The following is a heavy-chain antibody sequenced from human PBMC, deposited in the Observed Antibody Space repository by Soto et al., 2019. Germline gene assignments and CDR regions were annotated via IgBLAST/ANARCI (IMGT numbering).Heavy chain of an antibody. CDR2: ISWNSGSI. J-gene: IGHJ3*02. D-gene: IGHD3-16*02. CDR3: AKDYEGVATISWDAFDI. Sequence: PGGSLRLSCAASGFTFDDYAMHWVRQAPGKGLEWVSGISWNSGSIGYADSVKGRFTISRDNAKNSLYLQMNSLRAEDTALYYCAKDYEGVATISWDAFDIWGQGTMVTVSS. V-gene: IGHV3-9*01. CDR1: GFTFDDYA.